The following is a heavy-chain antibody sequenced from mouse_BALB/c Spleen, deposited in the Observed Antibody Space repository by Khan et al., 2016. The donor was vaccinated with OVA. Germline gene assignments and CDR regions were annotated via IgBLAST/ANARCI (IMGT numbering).Heavy chain of an antibody. CDR1: GYTFTNYG. CDR3: ARKGYIDY. J-gene: IGHJ2*01. V-gene: IGHV9-3*02. Sequence: QIQLVQSGPELKKPGETVKISCKASGYTFTNYGMNWVKQAPGKGLKWMGWINTNTGEPTYAEEFKGRFAFSLETSASTAYLQINNLKNEDTATYFCARKGYIDYGGQGTTLTVSS. D-gene: IGHD2-2*01. CDR2: INTNTGEP.